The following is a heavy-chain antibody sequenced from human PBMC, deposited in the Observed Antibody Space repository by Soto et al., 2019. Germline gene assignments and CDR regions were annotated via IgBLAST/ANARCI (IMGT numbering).Heavy chain of an antibody. J-gene: IGHJ4*01. D-gene: IGHD6-13*01. CDR3: AHRGGAAVGLYYFDY. CDR2: IYWHDDK. CDR1: GFSLSTTGVG. Sequence: SGPTLVNPTQTLTLTCTFSGFSLSTTGVGVSWIRQPPGKALEWLALIYWHDDKRYSPSLKSRLTITKDTSKNQVVLTMTNMDPVDTATYCRAHRGGAAVGLYYFDYWGQGALVTVSS. V-gene: IGHV2-5*01.